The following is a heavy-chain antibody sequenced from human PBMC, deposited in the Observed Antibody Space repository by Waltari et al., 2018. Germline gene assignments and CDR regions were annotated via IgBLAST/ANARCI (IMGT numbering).Heavy chain of an antibody. D-gene: IGHD6-19*01. CDR3: ARARVAGTVPRFDY. J-gene: IGHJ4*02. Sequence: QVQLVQSGAEVKKPGASVKVSCKASGYTFTGYYMHWVRQAPGQGLEWMGGMNPNSGGTNYAQKFQGRVTMTRDTSISTAYMELSRLRSDDTAVYYCARARVAGTVPRFDYWGQGTLVTVSS. CDR1: GYTFTGYY. CDR2: MNPNSGGT. V-gene: IGHV1-2*02.